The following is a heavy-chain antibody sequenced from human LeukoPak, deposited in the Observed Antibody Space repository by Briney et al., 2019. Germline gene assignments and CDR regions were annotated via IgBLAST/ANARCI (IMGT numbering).Heavy chain of an antibody. J-gene: IGHJ5*02. D-gene: IGHD3-16*02. Sequence: SETLSLTCAVTGGSFNGYYWNWIRQSPGKGLEWVGEINHSGSTNYNSSLKSRVTISVDTSKKQFSLKLKSVTAADTAVYYCARDENGYVWGSFRAWGQGTLVTVSS. CDR3: ARDENGYVWGSFRA. CDR2: INHSGST. CDR1: GGSFNGYY. V-gene: IGHV4-34*01.